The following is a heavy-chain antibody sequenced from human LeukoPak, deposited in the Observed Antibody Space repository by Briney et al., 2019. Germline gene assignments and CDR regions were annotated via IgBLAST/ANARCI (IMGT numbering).Heavy chain of an antibody. Sequence: SETLSLTCTVSGYSISSGYYWGWIRQPPGKGLEWIGSIYHSGSTCYNPSLKSRVTISVDTSKNQFSLKLSSVTAADTAVYYCAREYSGYDDRDYWGQGTLVTVSS. CDR1: GYSISSGYY. V-gene: IGHV4-38-2*02. J-gene: IGHJ4*02. CDR2: IYHSGST. D-gene: IGHD5-12*01. CDR3: AREYSGYDDRDY.